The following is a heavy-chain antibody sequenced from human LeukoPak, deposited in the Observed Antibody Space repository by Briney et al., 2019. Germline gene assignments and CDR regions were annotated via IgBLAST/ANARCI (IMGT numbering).Heavy chain of an antibody. CDR2: ISGSGGST. CDR3: AKYLVLRYFDWSDDAFDI. Sequence: PGGSLRLSCAASGFTFASYAMSWVRQAPGKGLEWVSAISGSGGSTYYADSVKGRFTISRDNSKITLYLQMNSLRAEDTAVYYCAKYLVLRYFDWSDDAFDIWGQGTMVTVSS. J-gene: IGHJ3*02. V-gene: IGHV3-23*01. CDR1: GFTFASYA. D-gene: IGHD3-9*01.